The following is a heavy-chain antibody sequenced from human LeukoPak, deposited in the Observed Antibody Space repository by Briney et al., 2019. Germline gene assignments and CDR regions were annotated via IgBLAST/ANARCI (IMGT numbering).Heavy chain of an antibody. CDR3: ARESHRLYDYVWGSYESKHY. D-gene: IGHD3-16*01. Sequence: QAGGSLRLSCAASGFTFSSYGMSWVRQAPGKGLGWVSSISGSGGSTYYADSVRGRFTISRDNSKNTLYLQIDTLRAEDTALYSCARESHRLYDYVWGSYESKHYWGQGTLVTVSS. CDR1: GFTFSSYG. V-gene: IGHV3-23*01. CDR2: ISGSGGST. J-gene: IGHJ4*02.